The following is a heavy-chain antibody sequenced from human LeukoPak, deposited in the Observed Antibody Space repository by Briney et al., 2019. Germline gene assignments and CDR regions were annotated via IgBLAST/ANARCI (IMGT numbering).Heavy chain of an antibody. D-gene: IGHD1-1*01. CDR2: IIPIFGTA. CDR3: ARGYPRRYYYGMDV. J-gene: IGHJ6*02. V-gene: IGHV1-69*13. Sequence: GASVKVSCKASGGTFSSYAISWVRQAPGQGLEWMGGIIPIFGTANYARKFQGRVTITADESTSTAYMELSSLRSEDTAVYYCARGYPRRYYYGMDVWGQGTTVTVSS. CDR1: GGTFSSYA.